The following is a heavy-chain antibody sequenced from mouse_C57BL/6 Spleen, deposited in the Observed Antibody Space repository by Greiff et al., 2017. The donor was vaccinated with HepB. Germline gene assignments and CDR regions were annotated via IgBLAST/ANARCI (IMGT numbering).Heavy chain of an antibody. V-gene: IGHV1-26*01. CDR3: ARGGNYVFAY. D-gene: IGHD2-1*01. CDR1: GYTFTDYY. J-gene: IGHJ3*01. CDR2: INPNNGGT. Sequence: EVQLQQSGPELVKPGDSVKISCKASGYTFTDYYMNWVKQSHGKSLEWIGDINPNNGGTSYNQKFKGKATLTVDKSSSTAYMELRSLTSEDSAVYYCARGGNYVFAYWCQGTLVTVSA.